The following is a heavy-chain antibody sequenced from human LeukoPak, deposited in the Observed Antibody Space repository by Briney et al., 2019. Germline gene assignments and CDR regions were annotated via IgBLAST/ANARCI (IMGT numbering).Heavy chain of an antibody. D-gene: IGHD6-13*01. CDR2: ISGSGGST. CDR3: AKLQTYSSSWYYFDY. CDR1: GFTFSSYA. Sequence: PGGSLRLSCAASGFTFSSYAMSWVRQAPGKGLEWVSAISGSGGSTYYADSVKGRFTISRDNSKNTLYLQMNSLRAEDTAVYYCAKLQTYSSSWYYFDYWGQGTLVTVSS. J-gene: IGHJ4*02. V-gene: IGHV3-23*01.